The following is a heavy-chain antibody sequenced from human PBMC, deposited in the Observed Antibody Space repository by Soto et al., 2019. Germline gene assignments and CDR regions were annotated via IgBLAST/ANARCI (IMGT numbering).Heavy chain of an antibody. J-gene: IGHJ4*02. CDR3: VRGGSNYAF. CDR1: GFTFSDSW. V-gene: IGHV3-7*01. D-gene: IGHD4-4*01. Sequence: EVQLVESGGGLVQPGGSLRLPCTASGFTFSDSWMTWVRQAPGKGLEWVARIKPDESEKKYADSVKGRFSISRDNAKNSMYLQMHCLRVEDPAVYYCVRGGSNYAFWGQGTLVTVSS. CDR2: IKPDESEK.